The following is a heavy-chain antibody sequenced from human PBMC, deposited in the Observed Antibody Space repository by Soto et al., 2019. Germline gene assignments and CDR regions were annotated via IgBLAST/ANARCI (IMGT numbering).Heavy chain of an antibody. J-gene: IGHJ6*02. Sequence: QVQLVESGGGVVQPGRSLRLSCRVSGITLNNSGIHWVRQAPGKGLGWMAVISHDGSEQYYADSMKGRLNISRDNSKNTVNLQMNSLRGEDTAIYYCVKDRVPGAYGHYYGMDVWGQGTTVTVSS. D-gene: IGHD5-12*01. V-gene: IGHV3-30*18. CDR1: GITLNNSG. CDR3: VKDRVPGAYGHYYGMDV. CDR2: ISHDGSEQ.